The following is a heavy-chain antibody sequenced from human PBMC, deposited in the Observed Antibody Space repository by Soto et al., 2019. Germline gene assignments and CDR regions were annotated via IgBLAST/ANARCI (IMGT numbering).Heavy chain of an antibody. CDR3: ARHRHPRGTVGATSPLGP. D-gene: IGHD1-26*01. CDR2: HYSGGST. Sequence: GGSLRLSCAISGFSVSSNYLSWVRQAPGKGLEWVSVHYSGGSTYYADSVQGRFTISRDKPNNTLYLQMRRVRAEDTAVYFCARHRHPRGTVGATSPLGPWGQGTQVTVSS. V-gene: IGHV3-53*01. J-gene: IGHJ5*02. CDR1: GFSVSSNY.